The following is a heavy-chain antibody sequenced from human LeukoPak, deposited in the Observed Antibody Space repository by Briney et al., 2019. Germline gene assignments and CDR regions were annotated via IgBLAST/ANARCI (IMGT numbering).Heavy chain of an antibody. CDR3: AKDVNTAMVFDY. Sequence: GGPLRLSCEASGFTFSIYTMTWVRQAPGRGLEWVSAISGSGGGKYYADSVKGRFTISRDNSKNTLYLQMNSLRAEDTAVYYCAKDVNTAMVFDYWGQGTLVTVSS. D-gene: IGHD5-18*01. CDR2: ISGSGGGK. CDR1: GFTFSIYT. V-gene: IGHV3-23*01. J-gene: IGHJ4*02.